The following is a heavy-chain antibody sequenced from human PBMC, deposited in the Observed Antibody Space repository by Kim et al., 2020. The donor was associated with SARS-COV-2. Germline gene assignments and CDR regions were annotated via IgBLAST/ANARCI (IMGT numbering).Heavy chain of an antibody. J-gene: IGHJ6*02. CDR2: ISTTSSYI. CDR1: GFSFSSYN. Sequence: GGSLRLSCVASGFSFSSYNMNWVRQAPGKGLEWVSSISTTSSYIYYADSLKGRFTISRDNAKNSLYLQMNSLRAEDTAVYYCARDRITLIRGVIRGSHNGLAVWGQGTTVTVSS. D-gene: IGHD3-10*01. CDR3: ARDRITLIRGVIRGSHNGLAV. V-gene: IGHV3-21*01.